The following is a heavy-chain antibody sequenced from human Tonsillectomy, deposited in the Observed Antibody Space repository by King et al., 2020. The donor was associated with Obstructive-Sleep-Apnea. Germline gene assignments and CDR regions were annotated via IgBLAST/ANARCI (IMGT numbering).Heavy chain of an antibody. V-gene: IGHV4-59*01. J-gene: IGHJ5*02. CDR3: VREYGFGDGDWFDP. Sequence: QVQLQESGPGLVKPSETLSLTCTVSGGSISSYYWSWIRQPPGKGLEWIGYIYYTGSTSYNPSFKSRVTISVDTSKNQFSLTLRSVTAADTAVYYCVREYGFGDGDWFDPWGQGTLVTVSS. D-gene: IGHD3-10*01. CDR1: GGSISSYY. CDR2: IYYTGST.